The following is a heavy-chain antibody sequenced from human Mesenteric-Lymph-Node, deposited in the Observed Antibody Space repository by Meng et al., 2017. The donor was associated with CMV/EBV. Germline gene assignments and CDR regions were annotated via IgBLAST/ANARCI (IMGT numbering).Heavy chain of an antibody. CDR1: GGSISSSY. J-gene: IGHJ4*02. CDR3: ARGGTGIAVAGSLGY. D-gene: IGHD6-19*01. V-gene: IGHV4-59*01. CDR2: IYYSGST. Sequence: VSGGSISSSYWSWIRQPPGKGLEWIGYIYYSGSTNYNPSLKSRVTISVDTSKNQFSLKLSSVTAADTAVYYCARGGTGIAVAGSLGYWGQGTLVTVSS.